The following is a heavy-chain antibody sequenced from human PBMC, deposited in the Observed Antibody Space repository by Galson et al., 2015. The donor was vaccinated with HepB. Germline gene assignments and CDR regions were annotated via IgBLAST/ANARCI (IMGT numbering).Heavy chain of an antibody. D-gene: IGHD6-13*01. V-gene: IGHV3-7*03. CDR1: GFTFSSYW. CDR2: IKQDGSEK. CDR3: ARDSWGRTRIAAAGTRYFQH. J-gene: IGHJ1*01. Sequence: SLRLSCAASGFTFSSYWMSWVRQAPGKGLEWVANIKQDGSEKYYVDSVKGRFTISRDNAKNSLYLQMNSLRAEDTAVYYCARDSWGRTRIAAAGTRYFQHWGQGTLVTVSS.